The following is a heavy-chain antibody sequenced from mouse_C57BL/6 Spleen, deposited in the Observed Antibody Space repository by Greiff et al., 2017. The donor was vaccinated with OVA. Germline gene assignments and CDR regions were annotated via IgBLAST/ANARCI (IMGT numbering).Heavy chain of an antibody. V-gene: IGHV1-69*01. J-gene: IGHJ3*01. CDR1: GYTFTSYS. Sequence: QVQLQQPGAELVMPGASVKLSCTASGYTFTSYSMHWVKQRPGQGLEWIGEIDPSDSYTNYTQKFKGKATMTVDKSSSTAYMQLSGLTSEDAAVYYCGRGDGGFAYWGKGALVTVSA. D-gene: IGHD1-2*01. CDR3: GRGDGGFAY. CDR2: IDPSDSYT.